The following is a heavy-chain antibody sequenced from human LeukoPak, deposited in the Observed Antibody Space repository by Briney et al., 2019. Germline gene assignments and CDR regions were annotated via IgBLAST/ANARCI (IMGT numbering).Heavy chain of an antibody. D-gene: IGHD2-8*02. Sequence: PRASVKVSCKASGYTFSNYAVLWVRQAPGQRLEWMGWINAGNGNTKYSQDFQGRVTITRDTSATTAYMELSSLRSENMAVYYCARGIWTSHTVGYYFDHWGQGNLVTVSS. CDR2: INAGNGNT. V-gene: IGHV1-3*03. CDR3: ARGIWTSHTVGYYFDH. CDR1: GYTFSNYA. J-gene: IGHJ4*02.